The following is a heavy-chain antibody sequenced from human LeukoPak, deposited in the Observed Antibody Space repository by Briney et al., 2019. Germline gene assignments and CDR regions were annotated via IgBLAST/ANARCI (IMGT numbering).Heavy chain of an antibody. J-gene: IGHJ4*02. CDR3: AKTTAGYSSNPFDY. Sequence: PGGSLRLSCAASGFTFSSYAMHWVRQAPGKGLEWVAVISYDGSNKYYADSVKGRFTISRDNSKNTLYLQMNSLRAEDTAVYYCAKTTAGYSSNPFDYWGQGTLVTVSS. CDR1: GFTFSSYA. V-gene: IGHV3-30*04. D-gene: IGHD6-13*01. CDR2: ISYDGSNK.